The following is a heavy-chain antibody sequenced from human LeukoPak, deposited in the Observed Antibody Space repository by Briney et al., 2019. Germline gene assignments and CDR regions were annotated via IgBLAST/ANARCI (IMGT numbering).Heavy chain of an antibody. V-gene: IGHV3-53*01. CDR1: GFTVSSNY. CDR3: TTVIAVS. CDR2: IYSGGST. J-gene: IGHJ4*02. Sequence: GGSLRLSCAASGFTVSSNYMSWVRQAPGKGLEGVSVIYSGGSTYYADSVKGRFTISRDNSKNTLYLQMNSLRAEDPAVYYCTTVIAVSWGQGTLVAVSS. D-gene: IGHD6-19*01.